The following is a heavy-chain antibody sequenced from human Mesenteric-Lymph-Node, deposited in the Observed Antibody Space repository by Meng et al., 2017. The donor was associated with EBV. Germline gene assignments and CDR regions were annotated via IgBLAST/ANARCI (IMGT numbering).Heavy chain of an antibody. CDR2: ISAYNGYT. D-gene: IGHD6-19*01. V-gene: IGHV1-18*01. CDR1: GYTSTMDG. Sequence: VQLGPSWSWVKAPGASFKFAGNASGYTSTMDGISWVRQAPGQGHEWMGWISAYNGYTHYAQKLQGRVTIATDTSTSTAYMELRSLRSDDTAVYYCARGPTSGWVGAWFDPWGQGTLVTVSS. J-gene: IGHJ5*02. CDR3: ARGPTSGWVGAWFDP.